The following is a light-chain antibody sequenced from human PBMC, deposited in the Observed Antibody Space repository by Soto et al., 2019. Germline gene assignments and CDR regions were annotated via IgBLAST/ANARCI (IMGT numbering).Light chain of an antibody. V-gene: IGKV3-11*01. CDR3: QQRSNWQLS. CDR2: DAS. Sequence: EIVLTQSPATLSLSPGERVTLSCRASQNVGSYLAWYQQKPGLAPRLLIYDASKRATGIPARFSGSGSRIDFTLTISSLEPEDFAVHYCQQRSNWQLSFGQGTRLEIK. J-gene: IGKJ5*01. CDR1: QNVGSY.